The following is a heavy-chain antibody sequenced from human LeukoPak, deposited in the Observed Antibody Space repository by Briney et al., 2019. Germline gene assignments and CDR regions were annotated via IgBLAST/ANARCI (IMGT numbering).Heavy chain of an antibody. V-gene: IGHV3-21*01. Sequence: GGSLKLSCAASGFTFSSYAMYWVRQAPGKGLEWVSSISSSGSFLYYADSVKGRFTISRDNAKNSLYLQMNSLRVEDTAVYFCARGLFGVINPTDYWGQGTLVTVSS. J-gene: IGHJ4*02. CDR3: ARGLFGVINPTDY. CDR2: ISSSGSFL. D-gene: IGHD3-3*01. CDR1: GFTFSSYA.